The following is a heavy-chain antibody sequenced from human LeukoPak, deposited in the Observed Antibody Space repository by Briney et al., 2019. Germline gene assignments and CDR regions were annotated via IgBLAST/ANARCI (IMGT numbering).Heavy chain of an antibody. J-gene: IGHJ4*02. V-gene: IGHV4-38-2*02. CDR1: GYSISSGYY. CDR3: ARDYYYDSSGFDY. Sequence: SETLSLTCTVSGYSISSGYYWGWIRQPPGKGLEWIGSIYHSGSTYYNPSLKSRVTISVDTSKNQFSLKLSSVTAAYTAVYYCARDYYYDSSGFDYWGQGTLVTVSS. CDR2: IYHSGST. D-gene: IGHD3-22*01.